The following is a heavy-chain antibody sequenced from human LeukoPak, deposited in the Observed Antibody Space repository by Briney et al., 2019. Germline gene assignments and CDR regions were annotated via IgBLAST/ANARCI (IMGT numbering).Heavy chain of an antibody. Sequence: PGGSLRLSCAASGFTFSNHWMSWVRQAPGKGLEWVATIKEDGRATYYLDSVKGRFTISRDNATCTLFLQMNSLRADDTAGYFRVRDDLNSSTDYPVTDYWGQGTLVTVSS. J-gene: IGHJ4*02. CDR3: VRDDLNSSTDYPVTDY. CDR1: GFTFSNHW. CDR2: IKEDGRAT. V-gene: IGHV3-7*05. D-gene: IGHD2/OR15-2a*01.